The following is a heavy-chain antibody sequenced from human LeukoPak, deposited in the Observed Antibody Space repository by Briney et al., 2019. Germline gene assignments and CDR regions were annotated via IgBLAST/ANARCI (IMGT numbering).Heavy chain of an antibody. CDR3: AQGYSSGWFPY. J-gene: IGHJ4*02. CDR2: ISVNGETT. CDR1: GFSVSSFG. Sequence: GGSLRLSCEVSGFSVSSFGMSWVRRAPGKGLEWISAISVNGETTWYADSVKGRFIISRDKSQNTLLLQLSSLRAEDTAIYYCAQGYSSGWFPYWGQGSLVSVSS. D-gene: IGHD6-19*01. V-gene: IGHV3-23*01.